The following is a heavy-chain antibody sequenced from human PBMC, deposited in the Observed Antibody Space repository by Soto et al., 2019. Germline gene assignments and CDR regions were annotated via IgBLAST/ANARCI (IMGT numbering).Heavy chain of an antibody. J-gene: IGHJ3*02. CDR3: ARDDYGEEEAFDI. CDR1: GFTSITYG. Sequence: PGGSLRLSCAASGFTSITYGMHWVRQAPGKGLEWVAFIWSDGSNKYYADSVKGRFTISRDNSKNTLYLQMNNLRAEDTAVYYCARDDYGEEEAFDIWGQGTMVTVSS. CDR2: IWSDGSNK. V-gene: IGHV3-33*01. D-gene: IGHD4-17*01.